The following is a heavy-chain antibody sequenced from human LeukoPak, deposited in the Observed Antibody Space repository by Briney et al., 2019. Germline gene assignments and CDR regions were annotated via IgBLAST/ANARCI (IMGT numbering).Heavy chain of an antibody. Sequence: PSETLSLTCTVSGGSISSYYWSWIRQPAGKGLEWIGRIYTSGSTNYNPSLKSRVTMSVDTSKNQFSLKLSSVTAADTAVYYCARLRVAVVPDAFDIWGQGTMVTVSS. J-gene: IGHJ3*02. CDR3: ARLRVAVVPDAFDI. CDR2: IYTSGST. V-gene: IGHV4-4*07. CDR1: GGSISSYY. D-gene: IGHD6-19*01.